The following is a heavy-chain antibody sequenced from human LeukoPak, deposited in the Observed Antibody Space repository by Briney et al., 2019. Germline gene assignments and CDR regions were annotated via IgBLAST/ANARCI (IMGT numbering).Heavy chain of an antibody. Sequence: GESLRLSCAASGFTFSSYAMHWVRQAPGKGLEWVAVISYDGSNKYYADSVKGRFTISRDNSKNTLYLQMNSLRAEDTAVYYCARDGSRSTKGGDWFDPWGQGTLVTVSS. CDR2: ISYDGSNK. CDR3: ARDGSRSTKGGDWFDP. D-gene: IGHD3-10*01. V-gene: IGHV3-30-3*01. CDR1: GFTFSSYA. J-gene: IGHJ5*02.